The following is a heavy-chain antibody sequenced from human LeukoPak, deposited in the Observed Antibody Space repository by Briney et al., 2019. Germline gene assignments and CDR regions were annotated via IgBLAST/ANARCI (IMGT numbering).Heavy chain of an antibody. Sequence: GRSLRLSCAASGFTFSSYGMHWVRQAPGKGLEWVAVIWYGGSNKYYADSVKGRFTISRDNSKNTLYLQMNSLRAEDTAVYYCAKDLEPIAVAGPPDYWGQGTLVTVPS. CDR1: GFTFSSYG. CDR2: IWYGGSNK. CDR3: AKDLEPIAVAGPPDY. J-gene: IGHJ4*02. V-gene: IGHV3-30*18. D-gene: IGHD6-19*01.